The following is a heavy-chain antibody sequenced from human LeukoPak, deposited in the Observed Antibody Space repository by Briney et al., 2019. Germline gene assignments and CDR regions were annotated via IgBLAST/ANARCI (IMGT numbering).Heavy chain of an antibody. J-gene: IGHJ6*03. Sequence: GASVKVSCKASGGTFSSYAISWVRQAPGQGLEWMGRIIPILGIANYAQKFQGRVTITADKSTSTAYMELSSLRSEDTAVYYCARDIGYSYGPSYYYYYYMDVWGKGTTVTVSS. CDR2: IIPILGIA. V-gene: IGHV1-69*04. D-gene: IGHD5-18*01. CDR1: GGTFSSYA. CDR3: ARDIGYSYGPSYYYYYYMDV.